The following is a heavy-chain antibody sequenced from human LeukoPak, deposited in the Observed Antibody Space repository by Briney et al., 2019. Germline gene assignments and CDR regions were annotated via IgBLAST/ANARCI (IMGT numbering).Heavy chain of an antibody. Sequence: PGRSLRLSCAASGFTFSSYGMHWVRQAPGKGLEWVAVISYDGSNKYYADSVKGRFTISRDNSKNTLYLQMNSLRAEDTAVYYCAKPGGVVPEGSFQHWGQGTLVTVSS. V-gene: IGHV3-30*18. J-gene: IGHJ1*01. CDR2: ISYDGSNK. CDR1: GFTFSSYG. D-gene: IGHD2-2*01. CDR3: AKPGGVVPEGSFQH.